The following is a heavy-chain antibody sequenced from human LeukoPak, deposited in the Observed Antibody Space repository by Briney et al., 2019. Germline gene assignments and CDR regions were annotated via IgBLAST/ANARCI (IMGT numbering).Heavy chain of an antibody. CDR3: AELGITMIGGV. CDR1: GVTFSSYA. J-gene: IGHJ6*04. Sequence: AGSLRLSCAASGVTFSSYAMNWVRQAPGKGLEWVSYISSSGSTIYYADSVKGRFTISRDNAKNSLYLQMNSLRAEDTAVYYCAELGITMIGGVWGKGTTVTISS. D-gene: IGHD3-10*02. CDR2: ISSSGSTI. V-gene: IGHV3-48*04.